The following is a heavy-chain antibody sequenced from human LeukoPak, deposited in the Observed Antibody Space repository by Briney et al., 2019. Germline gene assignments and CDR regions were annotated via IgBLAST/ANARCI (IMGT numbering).Heavy chain of an antibody. CDR1: GFTFSSYA. CDR3: AKDGSSYCSGGSCYFFDY. D-gene: IGHD2-15*01. Sequence: GGSLRLSCAASGFTFSSYAMSWVGQAPGKGLEWVSAISGSGGSTYYADSVKGRFTISRDNSKNTLYLQMNSLRAEDTAVYYCAKDGSSYCSGGSCYFFDYWGQGTLVTVSS. CDR2: ISGSGGST. J-gene: IGHJ4*02. V-gene: IGHV3-23*01.